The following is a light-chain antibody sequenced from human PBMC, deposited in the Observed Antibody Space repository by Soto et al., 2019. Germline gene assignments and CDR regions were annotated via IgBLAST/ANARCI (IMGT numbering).Light chain of an antibody. CDR3: SSFAATHTYI. V-gene: IGLV2-14*01. CDR1: SSDIGVYDY. CDR2: EVT. Sequence: QSALTQPASVSGSPGQSITISCTGTSSDIGVYDYVSWYQRHPGKAPKLIIYEVTNRPSGLSNRFSGSKSDNTASLTISGLQDEDEADYYCSSFAATHTYIFGTGTKVTVL. J-gene: IGLJ1*01.